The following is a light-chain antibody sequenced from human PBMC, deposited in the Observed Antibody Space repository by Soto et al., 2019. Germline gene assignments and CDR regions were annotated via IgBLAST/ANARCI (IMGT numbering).Light chain of an antibody. J-gene: IGKJ1*01. CDR1: QGISTT. Sequence: AVQLTQSPSSLSASVGDRVTITCRASQGISTTLAWYQQKPGKAPKLLIYDASSLDSGVPSRFSGSGSWTDFTLTISNLQPEDFATYYCHQFNSYSWTFGQGTTVEIK. CDR3: HQFNSYSWT. CDR2: DAS. V-gene: IGKV1-13*02.